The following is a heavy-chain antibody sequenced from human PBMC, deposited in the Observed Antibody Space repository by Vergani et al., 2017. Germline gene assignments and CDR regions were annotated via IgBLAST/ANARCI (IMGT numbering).Heavy chain of an antibody. Sequence: QVQLVESGGGVVQPGRSLRLSCAASGFTFSSYGMHWVRQAPGKGLEWVAVIWYDGSNKYYADSVKGRFTISRDNSKNTLYLQMNSLRAEDTAVYYCAKGLAVAGAKGDYWGQGTLVTVSS. CDR1: GFTFSSYG. J-gene: IGHJ4*02. D-gene: IGHD6-19*01. CDR3: AKGLAVAGAKGDY. V-gene: IGHV3-33*06. CDR2: IWYDGSNK.